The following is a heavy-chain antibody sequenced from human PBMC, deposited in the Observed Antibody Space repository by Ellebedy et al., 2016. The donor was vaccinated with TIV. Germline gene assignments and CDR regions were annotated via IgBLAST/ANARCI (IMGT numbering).Heavy chain of an antibody. J-gene: IGHJ5*02. CDR2: ISAGGGAT. V-gene: IGHV3-23*01. Sequence: GESLKISCAASGFTFSNYVMSWVRQAPGKGLEWVSTISAGGGATYYAASVKGRFNISRDNSENTLYLQMNSLRAEDTAVYYCAKVGRRYYESSGDPWGQGSLVTVSS. CDR1: GFTFSNYV. D-gene: IGHD3-22*01. CDR3: AKVGRRYYESSGDP.